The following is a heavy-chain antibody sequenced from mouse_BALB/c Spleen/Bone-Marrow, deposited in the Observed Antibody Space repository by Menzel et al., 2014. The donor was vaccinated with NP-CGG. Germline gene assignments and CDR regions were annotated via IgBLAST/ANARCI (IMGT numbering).Heavy chain of an antibody. CDR1: GYVFSTYW. V-gene: IGHV1-80*01. J-gene: IGHJ2*01. CDR3: ARSGYGSGYDY. CDR2: IYPGDGDT. Sequence: VQLQQSGAELVRPGSSVKISCKASGYVFSTYWMNWVKQRPGQGLEWIGQIYPGDGDTNYNGKFKGTATLTADKSSSTAYMQLSSLTSEDSAVYFCARSGYGSGYDYWGQGTTLTVSS. D-gene: IGHD1-1*01.